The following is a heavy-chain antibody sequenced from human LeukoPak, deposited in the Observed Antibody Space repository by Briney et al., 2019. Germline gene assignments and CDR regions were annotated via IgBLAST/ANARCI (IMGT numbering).Heavy chain of an antibody. Sequence: SETLSLTCTVSGGSISSSSYYWGWIRQPPGKGLEWIGSIYYSGSTYYNPPLKSRVTISVDTSKNQFSLKLSSVTAADTAVYYCARHQIVVLPAANNWFDPWGQGTLATVSS. V-gene: IGHV4-39*01. CDR1: GGSISSSSYY. CDR3: ARHQIVVLPAANNWFDP. J-gene: IGHJ5*02. CDR2: IYYSGST. D-gene: IGHD2-2*01.